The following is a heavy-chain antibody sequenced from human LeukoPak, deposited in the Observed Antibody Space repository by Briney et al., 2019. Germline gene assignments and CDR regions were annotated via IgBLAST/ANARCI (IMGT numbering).Heavy chain of an antibody. CDR1: GGSFSGYY. CDR2: INHSGST. D-gene: IGHD3-22*01. J-gene: IGHJ4*02. Sequence: SETLSLTCAVYGGSFSGYYWSWIRQPPGKGLEWIGEINHSGSTNYNPSLKSRVTISVDTSKNQFSLKLSSVTAADTAVYYCARAGGRIVVVTPYGYWGQGTLVTVSS. CDR3: ARAGGRIVVVTPYGY. V-gene: IGHV4-34*01.